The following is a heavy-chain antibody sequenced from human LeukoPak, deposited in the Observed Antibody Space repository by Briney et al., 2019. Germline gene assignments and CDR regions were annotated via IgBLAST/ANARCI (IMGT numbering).Heavy chain of an antibody. Sequence: SETLSLTCAVYGGSFSGYYWSWIRQPPGKGLEWIGEINHSGSTNYNPSLKSRVTMSVDTSKNQFSLKLSSVTAADTAVYYCARGLGGYGDYVRPRFDPWGQGTLVTVSS. D-gene: IGHD4-17*01. CDR2: INHSGST. CDR1: GGSFSGYY. CDR3: ARGLGGYGDYVRPRFDP. J-gene: IGHJ5*02. V-gene: IGHV4-34*01.